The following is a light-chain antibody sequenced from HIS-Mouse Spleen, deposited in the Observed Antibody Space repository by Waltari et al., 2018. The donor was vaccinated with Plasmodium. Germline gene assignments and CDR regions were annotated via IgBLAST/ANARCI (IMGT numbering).Light chain of an antibody. CDR3: QQRSNWPIT. J-gene: IGKJ5*01. CDR2: DAS. V-gene: IGKV3-11*01. CDR1: QSVSSY. Sequence: EILLTQSPATLSLSPGERATPSCRASQSVSSYLAWYQQKPGQAPRLLIYDASNRATGIPARFSGSGSGTDFTLTISSLEPEDFAVYYCQQRSNWPITFGQGTRLEIK.